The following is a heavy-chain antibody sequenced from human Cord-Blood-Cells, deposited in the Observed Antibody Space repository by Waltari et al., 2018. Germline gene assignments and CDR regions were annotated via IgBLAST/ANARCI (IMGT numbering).Heavy chain of an antibody. CDR2: MKSKSDGVTT. D-gene: IGHD3-3*01. CDR1: GFTFSNAG. Sequence: EVQLVESGGGLVKPGGSLRLSCASSGFTFSNAGMSWVRQAPGTGLEGVGRMKSKSDGVTTDEAAPVKGRFTISRDDSKNTLYLQMNSLKTEDTAVYYCTTYDFWSGYAFDIWGQGTMVTVSS. J-gene: IGHJ3*02. CDR3: TTYDFWSGYAFDI. V-gene: IGHV3-15*01.